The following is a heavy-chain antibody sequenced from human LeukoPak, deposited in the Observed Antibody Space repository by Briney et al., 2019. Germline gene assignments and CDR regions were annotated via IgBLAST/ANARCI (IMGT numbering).Heavy chain of an antibody. D-gene: IGHD6-13*01. J-gene: IGHJ6*02. Sequence: GGSLRLSCTASGFXFTNYWISWVRQTPEKGLEWVGNIKQDGTEKKYVETVKGRFTISRDNAQSSLYLQMNRLRAEDTAVYYCARDPYSSSWSYGMDVWGQGTTVTVSS. CDR1: GFXFTNYW. V-gene: IGHV3-7*05. CDR3: ARDPYSSSWSYGMDV. CDR2: IKQDGTEK.